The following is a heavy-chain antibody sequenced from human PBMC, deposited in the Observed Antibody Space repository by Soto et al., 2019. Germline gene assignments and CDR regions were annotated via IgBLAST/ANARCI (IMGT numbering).Heavy chain of an antibody. Sequence: GASVKVSCKASGYTFTSYDINWVRQATGQGPGWMGWMNPNSGNTGYAQKFQGRVTMTRNTSISTAYMELSSLRSEDTAVYYCARWALHYDFWSGYSPNWFDPWGQGTLVTVSS. CDR3: ARWALHYDFWSGYSPNWFDP. CDR2: MNPNSGNT. J-gene: IGHJ5*02. V-gene: IGHV1-8*01. D-gene: IGHD3-3*01. CDR1: GYTFTSYD.